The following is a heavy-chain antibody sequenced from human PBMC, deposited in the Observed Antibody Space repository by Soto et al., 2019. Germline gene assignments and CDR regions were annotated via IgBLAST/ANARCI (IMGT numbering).Heavy chain of an antibody. CDR1: GGSISSGGYY. V-gene: IGHV4-31*03. CDR2: IYYSGST. D-gene: IGHD2-2*01. J-gene: IGHJ6*02. Sequence: SETLSLTCTVSGGSISSGGYYWSWIRQHPGKGLEWIGYIYYSGSTYYNPSLKSRVTISVDTSKNQFSLKLSSVTAADTAVYYCARGGYDQLLTYPFYYAMDVWGQGTTVTLSS. CDR3: ARGGYDQLLTYPFYYAMDV.